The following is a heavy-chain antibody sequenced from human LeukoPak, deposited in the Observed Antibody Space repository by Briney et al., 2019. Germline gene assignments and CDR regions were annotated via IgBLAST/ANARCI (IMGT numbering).Heavy chain of an antibody. CDR1: GFTFHDYA. J-gene: IGHJ6*02. CDR3: VKVRVPVGRYYYYYALDV. CDR2: INWNSASI. Sequence: GGSLRLSCAASGFTFHDYAMHWVRQAPGKGLEWVSGINWNSASIGYADSVKGRFTISRDNAKNSLYLQMNSQRAEDTALYYCVKVRVPVGRYYYYYALDVWGQGTTVTVSS. V-gene: IGHV3-9*01. D-gene: IGHD2-2*01.